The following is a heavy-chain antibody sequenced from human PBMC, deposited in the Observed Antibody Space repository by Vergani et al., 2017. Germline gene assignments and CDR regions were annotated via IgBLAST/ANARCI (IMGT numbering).Heavy chain of an antibody. D-gene: IGHD5-24*01. CDR2: IYYSGST. CDR3: ARVSAGGDGYNLVLAYYFDY. CDR1: GGSISSYY. J-gene: IGHJ4*02. V-gene: IGHV4-59*01. Sequence: QVQLQESGPGLVKPSETLSLTCTVSGGSISSYYWSWIRQPPGKGLEWIGYIYYSGSTNYNPALKSRVTISGDTSKNQFSLKLRSVTAADTAVYYCARVSAGGDGYNLVLAYYFDYWGQGTLVTVSS.